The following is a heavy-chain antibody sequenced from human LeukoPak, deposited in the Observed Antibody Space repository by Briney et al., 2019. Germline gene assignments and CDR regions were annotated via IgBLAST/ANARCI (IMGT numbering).Heavy chain of an antibody. V-gene: IGHV3-49*04. D-gene: IGHD6-6*01. CDR3: TRTYPGSIAARPPYFDY. J-gene: IGHJ4*02. CDR2: IRSKAYGCTT. Sequence: PGGSLRLSCTASGFTFGDYAMSWVRQAPGKGLEWVGFIRSKAYGCTTEYASSVKVRFTISRDDSKSIAYLQMNSLKTEDTAVYYCTRTYPGSIAARPPYFDYWGQGTLVTVSS. CDR1: GFTFGDYA.